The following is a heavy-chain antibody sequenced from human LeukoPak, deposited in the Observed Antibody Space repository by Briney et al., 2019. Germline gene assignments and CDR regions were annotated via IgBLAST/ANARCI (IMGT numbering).Heavy chain of an antibody. CDR3: ARVGAAAGTLGVFDY. J-gene: IGHJ4*02. CDR2: ISAYNGNT. D-gene: IGHD6-13*01. Sequence: ASVKVSCKASGGTFSSYAISWVRQAPGQGLEWMGWISAYNGNTNYAQKLQGRVTMTTDTSTSTAYMELRNLRSDDTAVYYCARVGAAAGTLGVFDYWGQGTLVTVSS. CDR1: GGTFSSYA. V-gene: IGHV1-18*01.